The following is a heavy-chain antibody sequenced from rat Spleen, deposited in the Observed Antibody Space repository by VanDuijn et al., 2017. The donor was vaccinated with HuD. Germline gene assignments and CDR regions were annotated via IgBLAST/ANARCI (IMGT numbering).Heavy chain of an antibody. D-gene: IGHD1-4*01. CDR2: ISSGGST. J-gene: IGHJ4*01. V-gene: IGHV2-6*01. CDR3: ARSGIAYVMDA. Sequence: AAISSGGSTYYNSALKSRLSISRDTSKSQVFLKMNSLQTEDTAMYFCARSGIAYVMDAWGQGASVTISS.